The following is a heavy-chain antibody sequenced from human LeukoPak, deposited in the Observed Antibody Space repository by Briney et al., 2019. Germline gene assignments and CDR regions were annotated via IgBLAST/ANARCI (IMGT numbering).Heavy chain of an antibody. CDR1: GFTFSDYY. V-gene: IGHV3-7*01. CDR3: TRFRRSAQSY. J-gene: IGHJ4*02. Sequence: PGGSLRLSSAASGFTFSDYYMSWIRQAPGKGLEWVANIGPDGSDKQYVDSMKGRFTISRDNAQNSVYLHMNSLTAEDTAVYYCTRFRRSAQSYWGQGTLVTVSS. D-gene: IGHD2-15*01. CDR2: IGPDGSDK.